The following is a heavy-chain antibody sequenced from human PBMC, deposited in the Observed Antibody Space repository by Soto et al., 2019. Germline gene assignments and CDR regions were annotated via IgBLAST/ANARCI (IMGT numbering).Heavy chain of an antibody. CDR3: VRELGLTARPDDNYYYYALDV. D-gene: IGHD3-22*01. J-gene: IGHJ6*02. Sequence: SETLSLTCEVSGVSVSNRTHYWTWIRQPPGKGLEWIEFLYYVGTNYNPSLKSRLTIALDTSKNQISLNLSSVTAADTAVYYCVRELGLTARPDDNYYYYALDVLGQGTTVAVS. CDR1: GVSVSNRTHY. V-gene: IGHV4-61*01. CDR2: LYYVGT.